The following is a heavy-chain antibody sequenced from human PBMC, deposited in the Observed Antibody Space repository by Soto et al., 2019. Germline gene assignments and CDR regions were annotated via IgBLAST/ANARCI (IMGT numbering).Heavy chain of an antibody. V-gene: IGHV1-3*01. CDR1: GYTFTSYA. CDR2: INAGNGNT. Sequence: ASVKVSCKASGYTFTSYAMHWVRQAPGQRLEWMGWINAGNGNTKYSQKFQGRVTITRDTSASTAYMELSSLRSEDTAVYYCARLPRYDFWSGYSDYYGMDVRGQGT. D-gene: IGHD3-3*01. CDR3: ARLPRYDFWSGYSDYYGMDV. J-gene: IGHJ6*02.